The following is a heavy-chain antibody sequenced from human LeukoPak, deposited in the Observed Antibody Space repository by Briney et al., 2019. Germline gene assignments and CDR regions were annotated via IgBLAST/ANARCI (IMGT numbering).Heavy chain of an antibody. CDR1: GYTFTSYG. D-gene: IGHD6-13*01. J-gene: IGHJ5*02. V-gene: IGHV1-18*01. CDR3: ATFPGIAAAGTGWFDP. Sequence: ASVKVSCKASGYTFTSYGISWVRQAPGQGLEWMGWISAYNGNTNYAQKFQGRVTMTEDTSTDTAYMELSSLRSEDTAVYYCATFPGIAAAGTGWFDPWGQGTLVTVSS. CDR2: ISAYNGNT.